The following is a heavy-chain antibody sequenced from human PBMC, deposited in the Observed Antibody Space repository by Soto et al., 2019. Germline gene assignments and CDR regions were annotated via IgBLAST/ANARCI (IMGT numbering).Heavy chain of an antibody. J-gene: IGHJ5*02. V-gene: IGHV4-30-4*01. D-gene: IGHD5-12*01. CDR1: GGSISSGDYY. CDR2: ISYSGYT. Sequence: SETLSLTCTVSGGSISSGDYYWSWIRRSPGKGLEWIGFISYSGYTSYTPSLKSRVTISLDTSKTQFSLKLSSVTAADTAVYYCARALSGYDSEIDPWGQGTLVTVSS. CDR3: ARALSGYDSEIDP.